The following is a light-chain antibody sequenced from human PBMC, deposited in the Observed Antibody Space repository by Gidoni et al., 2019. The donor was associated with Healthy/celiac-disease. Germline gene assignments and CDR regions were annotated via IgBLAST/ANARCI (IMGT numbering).Light chain of an antibody. J-gene: IGKJ4*01. CDR3: QQYGSSPLLT. V-gene: IGKV3-20*01. Sequence: EIVFTQSQGTLSLSPGERATLSCRASQSVSSSNLAWYQQKPGQAPRLLIYCASSMATGIPDRFIGSGSGTDFTLIISRLEPEDVAVYYCQQYGSSPLLTFGGXTKVEIK. CDR2: CAS. CDR1: QSVSSSN.